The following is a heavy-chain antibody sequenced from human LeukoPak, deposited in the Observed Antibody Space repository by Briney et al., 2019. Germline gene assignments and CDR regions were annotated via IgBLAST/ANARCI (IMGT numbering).Heavy chain of an antibody. D-gene: IGHD3-10*01. V-gene: IGHV4-34*01. CDR2: IKHSGST. CDR3: ARANGVYGSGNPYYYYGMDV. CDR1: GGSFSGYY. J-gene: IGHJ6*02. Sequence: PSETLSLTCAVYGGSFSGYYWSWIRQPPGKGLEWIGEIKHSGSTNYNPSLKSRVTISVDTSKNQFSLKLSSVTAADTAVYYCARANGVYGSGNPYYYYGMDVRGQGTTVTVSS.